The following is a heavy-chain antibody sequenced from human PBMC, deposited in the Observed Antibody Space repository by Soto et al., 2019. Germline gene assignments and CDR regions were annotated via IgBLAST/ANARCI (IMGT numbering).Heavy chain of an antibody. CDR2: IKQDGSEK. CDR1: GFIISSYW. J-gene: IGHJ6*02. Sequence: GSLRLSCAASGFIISSYWMSWVRQAPGKGLEWVANIKQDGSEKYYVDSVKGRFSISRDNSKNTLYLQINSLRPEDTAVYYCAKDFTPWFGDYFYYYYGMDVWGQGTTVTVSS. V-gene: IGHV3-7*01. D-gene: IGHD4-17*01. CDR3: AKDFTPWFGDYFYYYYGMDV.